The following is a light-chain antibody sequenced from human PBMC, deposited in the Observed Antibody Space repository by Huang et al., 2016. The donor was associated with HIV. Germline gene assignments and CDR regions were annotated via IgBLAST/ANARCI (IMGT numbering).Light chain of an antibody. CDR3: QQRSNWPPYT. CDR1: QSVSSY. CDR2: DVS. Sequence: EIVLTQSPATLSLSPGERATLSCRASQSVSSYLAWYQQKPCQAPRLLIYDVSNRATGIPARFSGSGSGTDFTLTISSREPEDFAVYYCQQRSNWPPYTFGQGTKLEIK. J-gene: IGKJ2*01. V-gene: IGKV3-11*01.